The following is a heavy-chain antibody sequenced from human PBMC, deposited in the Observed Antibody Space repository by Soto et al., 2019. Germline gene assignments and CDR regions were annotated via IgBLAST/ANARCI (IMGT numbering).Heavy chain of an antibody. J-gene: IGHJ5*02. Sequence: GWSLRLSCSASGFTFSSEAMHLVRQAPGKGLEWVAVISYDGSNIYYADSVRGRFSISRDNSKNTLYVQMNSLRLEDTAVYYCARDTRYSSGYYESWGRGTLVTVS. CDR2: ISYDGSNI. D-gene: IGHD6-19*01. V-gene: IGHV3-30-3*01. CDR3: ARDTRYSSGYYES. CDR1: GFTFSSEA.